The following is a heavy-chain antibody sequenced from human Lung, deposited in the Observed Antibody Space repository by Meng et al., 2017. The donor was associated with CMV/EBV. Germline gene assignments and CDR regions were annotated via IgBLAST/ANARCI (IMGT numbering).Heavy chain of an antibody. CDR2: IIPFFGAA. J-gene: IGHJ4*02. V-gene: IGHV1-69*05. CDR3: ASAYYYDSSGYVYFDY. CDR1: EGTFSSYA. D-gene: IGHD3-22*01. Sequence: EGTFSSYAISSVRQAPAQGREWMGGIIPFFGAANYAQKFQGRVTITTAEFTTTAYMELSSLRSEDTAVYYCASAYYYDSSGYVYFDYWGQGTLVTVSS.